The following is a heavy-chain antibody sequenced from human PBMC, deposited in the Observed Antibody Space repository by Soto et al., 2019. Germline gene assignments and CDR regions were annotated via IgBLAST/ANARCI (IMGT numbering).Heavy chain of an antibody. Sequence: PSETLSLTCAVYGGSFSGYYWSWIRQPPGKGLEWIGEINHNGSTNYNPSLKSRVTISVDTSKNQFSLKLSSVTAADTAVYYCARSHYDYVWGSYRLDYWGQGTLVTVSS. CDR3: ARSHYDYVWGSYRLDY. CDR1: GGSFSGYY. CDR2: INHNGST. J-gene: IGHJ4*02. D-gene: IGHD3-16*02. V-gene: IGHV4-34*01.